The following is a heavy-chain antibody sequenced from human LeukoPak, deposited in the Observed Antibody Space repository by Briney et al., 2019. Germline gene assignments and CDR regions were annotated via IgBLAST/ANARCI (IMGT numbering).Heavy chain of an antibody. J-gene: IGHJ4*02. CDR2: IYYSGST. Sequence: PSETLSLTCTVSGGSISSYYWSWIRQPPGKGLEWIGYIYYSGSTNYNPSLKSRVTISVDTSKNQFSLKLSSVTAADTAVYCCARPLWFGELGSFGYWGQGTLVTVSS. D-gene: IGHD3-10*01. V-gene: IGHV4-59*08. CDR1: GGSISSYY. CDR3: ARPLWFGELGSFGY.